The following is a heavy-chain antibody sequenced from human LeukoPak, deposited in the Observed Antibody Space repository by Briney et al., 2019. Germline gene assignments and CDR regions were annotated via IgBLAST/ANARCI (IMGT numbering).Heavy chain of an antibody. J-gene: IGHJ2*01. V-gene: IGHV4-38-2*02. CDR2: IYHSGST. Sequence: SETLSLTCTVSSYSISSGYYWVWIRQPPGKGLEWIGSIYHSGSTYYNPSLKSRVTISVDTSKNQFSLKLSSVTAADTAVYYCASNYYDSSGYYNWYFDLWGRGTLVTVSS. CDR1: SYSISSGYY. D-gene: IGHD3-22*01. CDR3: ASNYYDSSGYYNWYFDL.